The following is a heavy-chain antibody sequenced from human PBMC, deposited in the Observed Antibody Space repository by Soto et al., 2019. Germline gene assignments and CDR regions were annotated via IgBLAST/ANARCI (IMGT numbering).Heavy chain of an antibody. Sequence: GGSLRLSCSASGFTFSSYAMHWVRQAPGKGLEYVSAISSNGGSTYYVDSVKGRFTISRDNAKNSLYLQMNSLRAEDTAVYYCARDPSIVLVPAATYYYYYYGMDVWGQGTTVTVSS. D-gene: IGHD2-2*01. CDR3: ARDPSIVLVPAATYYYYYYGMDV. CDR1: GFTFSSYA. J-gene: IGHJ6*02. V-gene: IGHV3-64*04. CDR2: ISSNGGST.